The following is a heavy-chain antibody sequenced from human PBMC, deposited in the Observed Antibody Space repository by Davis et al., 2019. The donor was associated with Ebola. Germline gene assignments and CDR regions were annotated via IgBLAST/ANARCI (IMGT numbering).Heavy chain of an antibody. CDR2: INHSGST. Sequence: SETLSLTCTVSGYSISSGYYWTWIRQPPGKGLEWIGEINHSGSTNYNPSLKRRVTISVDTSKNQFSLKLSSVTAADTAVYYCARGGPFGGVIPEFRDYWGQGTLVTVSS. D-gene: IGHD3-16*02. J-gene: IGHJ4*02. CDR1: GYSISSGYY. V-gene: IGHV4-38-2*02. CDR3: ARGGPFGGVIPEFRDY.